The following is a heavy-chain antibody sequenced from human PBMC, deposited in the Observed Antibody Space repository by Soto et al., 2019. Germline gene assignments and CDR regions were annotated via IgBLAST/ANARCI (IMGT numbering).Heavy chain of an antibody. CDR1: GFTFSNYG. Sequence: GGSLRLSCAASGFTFSNYGMHWVRQAPGKGLEWVAVIWYDGSNEYYADSVKGRFTISRDNSKNTLYLQMNSLRAEDTAVYYCARDDIPGRAVAIYGMDIWGQGTTVTVSS. J-gene: IGHJ6*02. V-gene: IGHV3-33*01. D-gene: IGHD6-19*01. CDR3: ARDDIPGRAVAIYGMDI. CDR2: IWYDGSNE.